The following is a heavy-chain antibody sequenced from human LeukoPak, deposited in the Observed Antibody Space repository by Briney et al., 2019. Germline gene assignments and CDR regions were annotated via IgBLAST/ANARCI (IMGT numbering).Heavy chain of an antibody. V-gene: IGHV4-59*01. D-gene: IGHD2-15*01. CDR3: ARSPGCGGSCYSGNYYYYGMDV. J-gene: IGHJ6*04. CDR2: IYYSGSA. Sequence: SETLSLTCTVSRGSISSYYWSWIRQPPGKGLEWIGYIYYSGSANYNPSLKSRVTISVDTSKNQFSLKLSSVTAADTAVYYCARSPGCGGSCYSGNYYYYGMDVWGKGTTVTVSS. CDR1: RGSISSYY.